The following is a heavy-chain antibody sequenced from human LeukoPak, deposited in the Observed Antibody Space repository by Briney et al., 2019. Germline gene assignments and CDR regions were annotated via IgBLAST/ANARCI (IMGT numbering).Heavy chain of an antibody. D-gene: IGHD3-3*01. CDR3: ARVNARFLEWLPRVIPNWFDP. CDR1: GGSISSGDYY. V-gene: IGHV4-30-4*08. CDR2: IYYSGST. Sequence: PTETLSLTCTVSGGSISSGDYYWSWIRQPPGKGLEWIGYIYYSGSTYYNPSLKSRVTISVDTSKNQFSLKLSSVTAADTAVYYCARVNARFLEWLPRVIPNWFDPWGQGTLVTVSS. J-gene: IGHJ5*02.